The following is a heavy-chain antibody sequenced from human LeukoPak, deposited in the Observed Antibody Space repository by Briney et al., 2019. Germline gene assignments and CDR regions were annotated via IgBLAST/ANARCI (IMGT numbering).Heavy chain of an antibody. D-gene: IGHD5-18*01. J-gene: IGHJ4*02. Sequence: SETLSLTCAVYGGSFSGYYWSWIRQPPGKGLEWIGEINHSGSTNYNPPLKSRVTISVDTSKNQFSLKLSSVTAADTAVYYCARRRNSYGYGSESNYWGQGTLVTVSS. CDR1: GGSFSGYY. V-gene: IGHV4-34*01. CDR3: ARRRNSYGYGSESNY. CDR2: INHSGST.